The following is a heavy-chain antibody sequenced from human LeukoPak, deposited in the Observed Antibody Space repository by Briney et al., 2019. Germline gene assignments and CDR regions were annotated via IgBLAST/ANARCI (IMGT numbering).Heavy chain of an antibody. V-gene: IGHV1-18*01. D-gene: IGHD6-19*01. CDR2: ISAYNGNT. CDR3: ARLYSSGWYFDY. CDR1: GYTFTSYG. J-gene: IGHJ4*02. Sequence: ASVKVTCKASGYTFTSYGISWVRQAPGQGLEWMGWISAYNGNTNYAQKLQGRVTMTTDTSTSTAYMELRSLRSDDTAVYYCARLYSSGWYFDYWGQGTLVTVSS.